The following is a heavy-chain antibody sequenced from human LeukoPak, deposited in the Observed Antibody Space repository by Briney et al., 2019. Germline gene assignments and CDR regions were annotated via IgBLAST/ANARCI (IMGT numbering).Heavy chain of an antibody. D-gene: IGHD2-8*01. V-gene: IGHV3-33*01. Sequence: GRSLRLSCAASGFTFSSYGMHWVRQAPGKGLEWVAVIWYDGSNKYYADSVKGRFTISRDNSKNTLYLQMNSLRAEDTAVYYCARGYCTNGVCYGSRVYYYYYGMDVWGQGTTVTVSS. CDR1: GFTFSSYG. J-gene: IGHJ6*02. CDR2: IWYDGSNK. CDR3: ARGYCTNGVCYGSRVYYYYYGMDV.